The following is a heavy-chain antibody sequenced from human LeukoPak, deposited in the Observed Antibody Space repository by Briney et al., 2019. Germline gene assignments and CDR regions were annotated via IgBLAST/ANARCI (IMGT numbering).Heavy chain of an antibody. V-gene: IGHV1-69*13. Sequence: SVKVSCKAYGGTFSSYAISWVRQAPGQGLEWMGGIIPIFGTANYAQKFQGRVTITADESTSTAYMELSSLRSEDTAVYYCARHPGYCSGGSCYYYYYYGMDVWGKGTTVTVSS. J-gene: IGHJ6*04. CDR2: IIPIFGTA. D-gene: IGHD2-15*01. CDR1: GGTFSSYA. CDR3: ARHPGYCSGGSCYYYYYYGMDV.